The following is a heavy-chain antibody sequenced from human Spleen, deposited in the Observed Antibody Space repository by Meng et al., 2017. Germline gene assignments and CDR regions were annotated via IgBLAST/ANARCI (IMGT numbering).Heavy chain of an antibody. CDR3: ARDRGYTVYGLGVQNYGFDV. D-gene: IGHD5/OR15-5a*01. Sequence: GESLKISCAASGFTLRSSEMNWVRQAPGTGLEWVSYISSSGSIIYYADSVKGRFTISRHNSKNTLYLQMNSLRAEDTAVYYCARDRGYTVYGLGVQNYGFDVWGQGTTVTVSS. V-gene: IGHV3-48*03. CDR1: GFTLRSSE. J-gene: IGHJ6*02. CDR2: ISSSGSII.